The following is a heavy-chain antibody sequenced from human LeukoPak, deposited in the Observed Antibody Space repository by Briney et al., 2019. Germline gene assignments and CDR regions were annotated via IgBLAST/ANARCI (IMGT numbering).Heavy chain of an antibody. CDR3: ARGRSITILRGVAISDGFDM. CDR2: IDTTSSYI. Sequence: PGGSLRLSCAASGFTFSSYAVSWVRQAPGKGLEWVSFIDTTSSYIYYADSMKGRFTISRDNAKNSLYLEMNSPRAEDTAVYYCARGRSITILRGVAISDGFDMWGQGTMVIVSS. J-gene: IGHJ3*02. D-gene: IGHD3-10*01. V-gene: IGHV3-21*01. CDR1: GFTFSSYA.